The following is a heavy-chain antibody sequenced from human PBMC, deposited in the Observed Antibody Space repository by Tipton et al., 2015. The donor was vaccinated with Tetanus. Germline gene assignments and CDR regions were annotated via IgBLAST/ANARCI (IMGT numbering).Heavy chain of an antibody. V-gene: IGHV4-39*01. Sequence: TLSLTCSVSGGSIDNNNYHWDWIRQRPGKGLEWVGNIYYNGNALENPSLKGRVTLSLDKSKNQFSLRLSSVTAADTGIYYCARSADNWFDPWGQGILVTVSS. J-gene: IGHJ5*02. CDR3: ARSADNWFDP. CDR2: IYYNGNA. CDR1: GGSIDNNNYH.